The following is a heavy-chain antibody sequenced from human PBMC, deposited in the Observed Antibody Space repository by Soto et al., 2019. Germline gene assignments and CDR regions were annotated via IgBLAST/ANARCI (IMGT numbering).Heavy chain of an antibody. CDR2: ISWNSGSI. CDR3: AKPGGPNDY. J-gene: IGHJ4*02. CDR1: GFTFDDYA. D-gene: IGHD2-15*01. Sequence: GGSLRLSCAASGFTFDDYAMHWDRQAPGKGLEWVSGISWNSGSIGYADSVKGRFTISRDNAKNSLYLQMNSLRAEDTALYYCAKPGGPNDYWGQGTLVTVSS. V-gene: IGHV3-9*01.